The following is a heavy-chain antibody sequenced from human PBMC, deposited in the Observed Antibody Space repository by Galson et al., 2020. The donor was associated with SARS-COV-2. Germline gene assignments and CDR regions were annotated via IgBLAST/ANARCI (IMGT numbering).Heavy chain of an antibody. CDR2: IYYSGST. Sequence: SQTLSLTCTVSGGSVSSGSYYWSWIRQPPGKGLEWIGYIYYSGSTNYNPSLKSRVTISVDTSKNQFSLKLSSVTAADTAVYYCARGLGRITMIEWGQGTMVTVSS. D-gene: IGHD3-22*01. J-gene: IGHJ3*01. V-gene: IGHV4-61*01. CDR1: GGSVSSGSYY. CDR3: ARGLGRITMIE.